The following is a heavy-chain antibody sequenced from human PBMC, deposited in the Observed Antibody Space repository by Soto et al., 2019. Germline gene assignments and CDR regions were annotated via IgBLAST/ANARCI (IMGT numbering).Heavy chain of an antibody. CDR1: GGSISSGGYY. CDR3: ARASIAARGYYYDMDV. Sequence: QVQLQESGPGLVKPSQTLSLTCTVSGGSISSGGYYWSWIRQHPGKGLEWIGYIYYSGSTYYNPSLKRRVTISVDTSKNQFSLKLSSVTAADTAVYYCARASIAARGYYYDMDVWGQGTTVTVSS. CDR2: IYYSGST. V-gene: IGHV4-31*03. J-gene: IGHJ6*02. D-gene: IGHD6-6*01.